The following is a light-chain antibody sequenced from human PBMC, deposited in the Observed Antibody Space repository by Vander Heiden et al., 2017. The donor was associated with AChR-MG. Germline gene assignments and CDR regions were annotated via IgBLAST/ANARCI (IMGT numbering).Light chain of an antibody. J-gene: IGKJ2*01. CDR2: AAS. CDR1: QTIDSH. CDR3: QQSYSHPPT. V-gene: IGKV1-39*01. Sequence: DIQMTQSPSSLSASVRDSVTITCRPSQTIDSHLNWYQQTPGKAPRLLIYAASFLQSGVPSRFSGSGSGTEFRLTITDLQPEDIATYYCQQSYSHPPTFGLGTRLEI.